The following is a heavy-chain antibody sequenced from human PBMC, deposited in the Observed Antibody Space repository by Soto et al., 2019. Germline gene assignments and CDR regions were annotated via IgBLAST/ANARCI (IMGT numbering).Heavy chain of an antibody. J-gene: IGHJ3*02. Sequence: GASVKVYCKASGVTFTSSAVQWVRQARGQRLEWIGWIVVGSGNTNYAQKFQERVTITRDMSTSTADMELSSLRSEDTAVYYCAADPGPRFRDGYNFAFDTWGQGTMVTVSS. CDR2: IVVGSGNT. CDR3: AADPGPRFRDGYNFAFDT. CDR1: GVTFTSSA. D-gene: IGHD5-12*01. V-gene: IGHV1-58*01.